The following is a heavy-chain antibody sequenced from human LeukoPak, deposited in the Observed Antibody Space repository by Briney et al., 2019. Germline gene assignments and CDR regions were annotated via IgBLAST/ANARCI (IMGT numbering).Heavy chain of an antibody. CDR1: GFTFSSYA. CDR3: ATLGSSSSGYYYYYMDV. CDR2: ISGSGGST. D-gene: IGHD6-6*01. V-gene: IGHV3-23*01. Sequence: GGTLRLSCAASGFTFSSYAMSWVRQAPGKGLEWVSAISGSGGSTYYADSVKGRFTISRDNSKNTLYLQMNSLRAEDTAVYYCATLGSSSSGYYYYYMDVWGKGTTVTVSS. J-gene: IGHJ6*03.